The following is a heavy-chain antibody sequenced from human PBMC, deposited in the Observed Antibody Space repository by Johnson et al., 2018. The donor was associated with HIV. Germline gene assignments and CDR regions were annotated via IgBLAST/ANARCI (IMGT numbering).Heavy chain of an antibody. CDR3: AKAIWGGGNLGMGAFDI. CDR2: ISYDGSNK. D-gene: IGHD4-23*01. J-gene: IGHJ3*02. Sequence: VQLVESGGGVVQPGRSLRLSCAASGFTFSSYGMHWVRKAPGKGLEWVAVISYDGSNKYYADSVKGRFTISRDNSKNTLYLQMNSLRVEDTALYYCAKAIWGGGNLGMGAFDIWGQGTMVTVSS. V-gene: IGHV3-30*18. CDR1: GFTFSSYG.